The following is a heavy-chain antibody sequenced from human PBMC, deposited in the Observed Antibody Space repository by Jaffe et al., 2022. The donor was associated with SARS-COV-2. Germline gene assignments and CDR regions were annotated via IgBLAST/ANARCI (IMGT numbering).Heavy chain of an antibody. V-gene: IGHV4-59*01. CDR1: GGSISSYY. CDR2: IYYSGST. J-gene: IGHJ6*02. Sequence: QVQLQESGPGLVKPSETLSLTCTVSGGSISSYYWSWIRQPPGKGLEWIGYIYYSGSTNYNPSLKSRVTISVDTSKNQFSLKLSSVTAADTAVYYCARDMSDFWSGYRPGDYYYGMDVWGQGTTVTVSS. CDR3: ARDMSDFWSGYRPGDYYYGMDV. D-gene: IGHD3-3*01.